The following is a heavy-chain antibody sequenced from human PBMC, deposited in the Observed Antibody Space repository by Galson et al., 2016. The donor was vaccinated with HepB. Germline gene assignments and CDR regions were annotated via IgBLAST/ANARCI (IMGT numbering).Heavy chain of an antibody. CDR3: ANRACSGGVCYKHFDS. V-gene: IGHV3-23*01. D-gene: IGHD2-8*02. CDR1: GFTFSSYA. Sequence: SLRLSCAASGFTFSSYAMNWVRQAPGKGLEWVSSIYGESPSTHYADSVKGRFSISRDISKNTLYLQMNSLRAEDTAVYYCANRACSGGVCYKHFDSWGQGTLVTVSS. CDR2: IYGESPST. J-gene: IGHJ4*02.